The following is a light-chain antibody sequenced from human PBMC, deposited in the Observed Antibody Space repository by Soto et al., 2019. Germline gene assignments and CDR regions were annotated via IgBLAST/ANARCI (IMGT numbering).Light chain of an antibody. CDR3: QQRGNRPPWT. CDR1: QGISNY. CDR2: AAS. V-gene: IGKV1-9*01. J-gene: IGKJ1*01. Sequence: IQLTQSPSSLSASVGDRVTIACRASQGISNYLGWYQQKPGKAPKLLIYAASTLQTGVPARFSGSGSGTDFTLTINSLEPEDFAVYYCQQRGNRPPWTFGQGTKVDIK.